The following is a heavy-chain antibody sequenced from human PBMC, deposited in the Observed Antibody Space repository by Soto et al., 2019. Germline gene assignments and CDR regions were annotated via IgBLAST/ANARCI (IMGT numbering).Heavy chain of an antibody. V-gene: IGHV3-30*18. CDR2: ISYDGSDQ. J-gene: IGHJ4*02. Sequence: QVQLVESGGGVVQPGRSLRLSCAASGFIFSIYGIHWVRQAPGKGLEWVASISYDGSDQYYADSVKGRFTISRDNSKDTIYPQMDSLRAEDTAVYDCANSAWESDYSHDFDYWGQGALVTVSS. CDR1: GFIFSIYG. D-gene: IGHD5-12*01. CDR3: ANSAWESDYSHDFDY.